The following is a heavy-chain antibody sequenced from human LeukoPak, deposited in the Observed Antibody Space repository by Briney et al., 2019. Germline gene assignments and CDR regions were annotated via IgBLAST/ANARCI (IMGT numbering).Heavy chain of an antibody. V-gene: IGHV3-23*05. CDR1: GFTFNSYA. CDR3: ARQLGYCSAGTCYFDS. J-gene: IGHJ4*02. D-gene: IGHD2-15*01. CDR2: IASGRSP. Sequence: QTGGSLRLSCAASGFTFNSYAMAWVRQAPGKGLEWVSSIASGRSPSYADSVKGRLTLSRDNAKNTLCLQMDNLRAEDTAIYYCARQLGYCSAGTCYFDSWGQGTLVAVSS.